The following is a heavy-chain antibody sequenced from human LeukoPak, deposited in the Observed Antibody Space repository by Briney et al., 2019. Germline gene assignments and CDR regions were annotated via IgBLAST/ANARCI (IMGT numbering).Heavy chain of an antibody. J-gene: IGHJ4*02. Sequence: GGSLRLSCAASGFTFSYYSMNWVRQAPGKGLEWVSSISTSSGYTYSADSVRGRFTVSRDNAKNSLYLQMNSLRADDTAVYYCARDRGHSSADYWGQGTLVTVSS. CDR2: ISTSSGYT. CDR3: ARDRGHSSADY. CDR1: GFTFSYYS. V-gene: IGHV3-21*01. D-gene: IGHD3-10*01.